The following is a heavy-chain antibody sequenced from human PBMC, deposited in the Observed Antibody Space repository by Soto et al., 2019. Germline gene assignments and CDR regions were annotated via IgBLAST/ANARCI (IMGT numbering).Heavy chain of an antibody. CDR2: IYYTGST. CDR1: GDSITNYC. V-gene: IGHV4-59*01. Sequence: SETLSLTCTVSGDSITNYCWSWIRQPPGKGLEWVGNIYYTGSTNYNPSLKSRVTISIDTSKNQFSLRLSSVTAADTAVYYCARDSRVPTWGQGTLVTVSS. J-gene: IGHJ5*02. CDR3: ARDSRVPT.